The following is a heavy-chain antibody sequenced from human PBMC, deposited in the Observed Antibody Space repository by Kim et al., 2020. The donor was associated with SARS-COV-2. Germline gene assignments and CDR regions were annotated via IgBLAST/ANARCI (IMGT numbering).Heavy chain of an antibody. J-gene: IGHJ6*02. CDR2: INPSGGST. D-gene: IGHD3-22*01. V-gene: IGHV1-46*01. Sequence: ASVKVSCKASGYTFTSYYMHWVRQAPGQGLEWMGIINPSGGSTSYAQKFQGRGTMTRDTSTSTVYMELSSLRSEDTAVYYCARASGITMIVVVTAYGMDVWGQGTTVTVSS. CDR1: GYTFTSYY. CDR3: ARASGITMIVVVTAYGMDV.